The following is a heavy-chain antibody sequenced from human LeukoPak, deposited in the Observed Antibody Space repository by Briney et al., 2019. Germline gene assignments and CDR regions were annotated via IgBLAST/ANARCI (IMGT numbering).Heavy chain of an antibody. Sequence: GASVKVSCKASGYTFTGYYIHWVRQAPGQGLEWMGWISAYNGNTNYAQKLQGRVTMTTDTSTSTAYMELRSLTADDTAVYYCARDPPYYYDSSGRAFDIWGQETMVTVSS. CDR2: ISAYNGNT. CDR3: ARDPPYYYDSSGRAFDI. J-gene: IGHJ3*02. CDR1: GYTFTGYY. V-gene: IGHV1-18*04. D-gene: IGHD3-22*01.